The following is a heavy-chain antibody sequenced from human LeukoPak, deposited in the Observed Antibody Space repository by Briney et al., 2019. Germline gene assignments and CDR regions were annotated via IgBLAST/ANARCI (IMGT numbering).Heavy chain of an antibody. D-gene: IGHD3-10*01. V-gene: IGHV1-2*02. CDR3: ARDRGYGSGSYRVYYYYMDV. Sequence: ASVKVSCKASGYTFTGYYMHWVRQAPGQGLEWMGWINPNSGGTNYAQKFQGRVTMTRDTSISTAYMELSRLRSDDTAVYYCARDRGYGSGSYRVYYYYMDVWGKGTTVTVSS. CDR2: INPNSGGT. CDR1: GYTFTGYY. J-gene: IGHJ6*03.